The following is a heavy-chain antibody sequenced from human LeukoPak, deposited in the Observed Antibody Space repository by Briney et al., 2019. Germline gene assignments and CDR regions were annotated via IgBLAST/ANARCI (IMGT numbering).Heavy chain of an antibody. V-gene: IGHV3-48*02. Sequence: GTSLRLSCAASGFTFSSYSMNWVRQAPGKGLEWVSYISSSSSTIYYADSVKGRFTISRDNAKNSLYLQMNSLRDEDTAVYYCARDSRDYVWGSYRGGFDYWGQGTLVTVSS. D-gene: IGHD3-16*02. CDR2: ISSSSSTI. CDR1: GFTFSSYS. CDR3: ARDSRDYVWGSYRGGFDY. J-gene: IGHJ4*02.